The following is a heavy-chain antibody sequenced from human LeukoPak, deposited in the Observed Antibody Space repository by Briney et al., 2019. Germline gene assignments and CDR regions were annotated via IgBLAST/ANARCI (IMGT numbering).Heavy chain of an antibody. Sequence: ASVKVSCKASGYTFPSYDIFWERQATGQGLEWMGWMNPNSGNTGYSEKFRGRVTMTRQTSISTAYMELSSLKSDDTAVYYCARGRVGGKVVTYYMDVWGEGTTVTVSS. D-gene: IGHD2-21*02. CDR1: GYTFPSYD. V-gene: IGHV1-8*01. CDR2: MNPNSGNT. CDR3: ARGRVGGKVVTYYMDV. J-gene: IGHJ6*03.